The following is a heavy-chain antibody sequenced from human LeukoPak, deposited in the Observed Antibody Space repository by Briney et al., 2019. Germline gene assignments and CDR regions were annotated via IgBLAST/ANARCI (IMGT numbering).Heavy chain of an antibody. V-gene: IGHV3-21*01. J-gene: IGHJ4*01. CDR1: GFTFSSYS. CDR2: ISSSSSYI. CDR3: AREYSGSYRIRHFDF. Sequence: PGGSLRLSCAASGFTFSSYSMNWVRQAPGKGLEWVSSISSSSSYIYYADSVKGRFTISRDNAKNSLYLQMNSLRAEDTAVCYCAREYSGSYRIRHFDFSGHGTLVPVSS. D-gene: IGHD1-26*01.